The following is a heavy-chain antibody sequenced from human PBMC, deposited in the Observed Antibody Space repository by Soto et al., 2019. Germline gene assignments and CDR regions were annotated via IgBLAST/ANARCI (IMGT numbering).Heavy chain of an antibody. D-gene: IGHD3-10*01. CDR1: VGFVNSDTHF. CDR2: IYYLGST. J-gene: IGHJ4*02. CDR3: ARDGDYGSGSPYPAY. Sequence: PSQTLSLTCTVSVGFVNSDTHFWSGIRQSPGKGLEWIGYIYYLGSTDYNPSLKSRVTISVDTSKRQFSLRLTSVTAADTAVYYCARDGDYGSGSPYPAYWGPGTQVTVSS. V-gene: IGHV4-61*01.